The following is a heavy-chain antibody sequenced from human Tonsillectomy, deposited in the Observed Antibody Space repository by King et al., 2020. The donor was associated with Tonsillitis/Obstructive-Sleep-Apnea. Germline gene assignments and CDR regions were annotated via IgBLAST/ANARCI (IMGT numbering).Heavy chain of an antibody. J-gene: IGHJ4*02. V-gene: IGHV3-21*06. Sequence: VQLVESGGGLVKPGGSLRLSCAASGFTFSGYTMNWVRQAPGKGLEWVSSISSSSSYIYYADSVKGRFTISRDNAKNSLYLQMNRLRAEDTAVYYCARGQSSSGCRHDYWGQGTLVTVSS. D-gene: IGHD6-19*01. CDR3: ARGQSSSGCRHDY. CDR2: ISSSSSYI. CDR1: GFTFSGYT.